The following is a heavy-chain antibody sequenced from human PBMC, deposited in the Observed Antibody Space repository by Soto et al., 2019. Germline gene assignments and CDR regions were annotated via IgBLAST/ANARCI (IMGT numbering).Heavy chain of an antibody. CDR1: GGTFSSYA. Sequence: GASVKVSCKASGGTFSSYAISWVRQAPGQGLEWMGGIIPIFGTANYAQKFQGRVTITADESTSTAYMELSSLRSEDTAVYYCARVPRSGGTLYYYYGMDVWGQGTTVTVSS. V-gene: IGHV1-69*13. CDR3: ARVPRSGGTLYYYYGMDV. CDR2: IIPIFGTA. J-gene: IGHJ6*02. D-gene: IGHD2-15*01.